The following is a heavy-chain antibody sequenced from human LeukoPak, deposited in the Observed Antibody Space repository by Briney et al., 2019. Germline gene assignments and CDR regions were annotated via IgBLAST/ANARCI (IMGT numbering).Heavy chain of an antibody. V-gene: IGHV3-9*01. D-gene: IGHD6-19*01. J-gene: IGHJ4*02. Sequence: GGSLKLSCAASGFTFDEYAMHWVRQAPGKGLEWVSGIGWDSGGIGYADSVKGRFTISRDNAKKSLFLQMNSLRAEDTAFYYCAKGGGWFYYFDFWGQGSLVTVSS. CDR3: AKGGGWFYYFDF. CDR1: GFTFDEYA. CDR2: IGWDSGGI.